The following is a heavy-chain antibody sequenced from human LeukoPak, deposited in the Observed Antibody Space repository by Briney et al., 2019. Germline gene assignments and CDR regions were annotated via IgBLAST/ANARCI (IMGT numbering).Heavy chain of an antibody. V-gene: IGHV4-34*01. Sequence: PSETLSLTCAVYGGSFSGYYWSWIRQPPGKGLEWIGEINHSGSTNYNPSLKSRVTISEDTSKNQFSLKLSSVTAADTAVYYCARGIIDWSSTKYYFDYWGQGTLVTVSS. CDR3: ARGIIDWSSTKYYFDY. D-gene: IGHD3-16*02. CDR2: INHSGST. J-gene: IGHJ4*02. CDR1: GGSFSGYY.